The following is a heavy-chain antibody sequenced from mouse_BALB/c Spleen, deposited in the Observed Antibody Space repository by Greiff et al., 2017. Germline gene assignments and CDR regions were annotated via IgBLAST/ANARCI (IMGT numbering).Heavy chain of an antibody. CDR2: INPSTGYT. CDR3: ARWGLRRVDV. V-gene: IGHV1-7*01. J-gene: IGHJ1*01. CDR1: GYTFTSYW. D-gene: IGHD2-4*01. Sequence: VQLQQSGAELAKPGASVKMSCKASGYTFTSYWMHWVKQRPGQGLEWIGYINPSTGYTEYNQKFKDKATLTADKSSSTAYMQLSSLTSEDSAVYYCARWGLRRVDVWGAGTTVTVSS.